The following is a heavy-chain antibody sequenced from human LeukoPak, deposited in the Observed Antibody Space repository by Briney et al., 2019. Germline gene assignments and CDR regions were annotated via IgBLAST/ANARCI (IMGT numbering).Heavy chain of an antibody. D-gene: IGHD2/OR15-2a*01. CDR2: ISYDASNR. CDR3: AKDPLSPTVSHFDY. J-gene: IGHJ4*02. V-gene: IGHV3-30*18. CDR1: GFTFSSYG. Sequence: GRSLRLSCAASGFTFSSYGMHWVRQAPGKGLEWVAIISYDASNRYYADSVKGRFTISRDNSKNTLYLQMNSLRAEDTAVYYCAKDPLSPTVSHFDYWGPGTLVTVSS.